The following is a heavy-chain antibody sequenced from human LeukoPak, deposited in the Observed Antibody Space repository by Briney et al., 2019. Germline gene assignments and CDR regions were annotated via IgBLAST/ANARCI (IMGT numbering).Heavy chain of an antibody. CDR3: ARVPGATDDY. V-gene: IGHV3-30-3*01. CDR1: GFTFSSYA. J-gene: IGHJ4*02. Sequence: GGSLSLSCAASGFTFSSYAMHWVRQAPGKGLEWVAVISYDGSNKYYADSVKGRFTISRDNSKNTLYLQMNSLRAEDTAVYYCARVPGATDDYWGQGTLVTVSS. CDR2: ISYDGSNK. D-gene: IGHD1-26*01.